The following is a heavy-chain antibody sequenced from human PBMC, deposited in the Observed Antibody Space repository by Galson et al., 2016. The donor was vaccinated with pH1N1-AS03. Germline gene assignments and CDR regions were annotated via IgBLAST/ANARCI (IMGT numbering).Heavy chain of an antibody. Sequence: SVKVSCKASGYTFTGYYMHWVRQAPGQGLEWMAWINPNSGGTNYAQKFQGRVTMTRDTSTSTAYMELSRLRSDDTAVYYCARAWKMGFSGGARGAYKKDWYFDLWGRGTLVTVSS. V-gene: IGHV1-2*02. J-gene: IGHJ2*01. CDR2: INPNSGGT. D-gene: IGHD5-12*01. CDR1: GYTFTGYY. CDR3: ARAWKMGFSGGARGAYKKDWYFDL.